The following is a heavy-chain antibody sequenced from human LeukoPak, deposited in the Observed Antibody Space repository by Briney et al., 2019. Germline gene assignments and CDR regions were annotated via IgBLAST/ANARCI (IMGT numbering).Heavy chain of an antibody. CDR3: ATEQVGYCSSTSCYLGY. CDR1: GHTFTGYY. V-gene: IGHV1-2*02. Sequence: ASVKVSCKASGHTFTGYYMHWVRQAPGQGLEWMGWINPNSGGTNYAQKFQGRVTMTRDTSISTAYMELSRLRSDDTAVYYCATEQVGYCSSTSCYLGYWGQGTLVTVSS. J-gene: IGHJ4*02. D-gene: IGHD2-2*01. CDR2: INPNSGGT.